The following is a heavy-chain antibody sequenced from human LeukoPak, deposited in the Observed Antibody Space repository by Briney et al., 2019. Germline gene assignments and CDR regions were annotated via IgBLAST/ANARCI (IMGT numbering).Heavy chain of an antibody. D-gene: IGHD3-3*01. V-gene: IGHV3-74*01. Sequence: GGSLRLSCAASGFTFSTYGMSWVRQAPGKGLEWVSRINSDGSSRSYADSVKGRFTISRDNAKNTLYLQMNSLRAEDTAVYYCARGTEWLPGLGDAFDIWGQGTMVTVSS. CDR2: INSDGSSR. CDR3: ARGTEWLPGLGDAFDI. J-gene: IGHJ3*02. CDR1: GFTFSTYG.